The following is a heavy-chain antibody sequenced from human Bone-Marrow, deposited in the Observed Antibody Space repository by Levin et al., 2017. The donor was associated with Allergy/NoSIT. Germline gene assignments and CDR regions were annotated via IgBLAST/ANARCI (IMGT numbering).Heavy chain of an antibody. CDR2: IYYSGST. V-gene: IGHV4-59*01. CDR1: GGSISSYY. Sequence: PSETLSLTCTVSGGSISSYYWSWIRQPPGKGLEWIGYIYYSGSTNYNPSLKSRVTMSVDTSQNQFSLKLSSVTAADTAAYYCARGRSYSEYYFDYWGQGTLVTVSS. J-gene: IGHJ4*02. D-gene: IGHD3-10*01. CDR3: ARGRSYSEYYFDY.